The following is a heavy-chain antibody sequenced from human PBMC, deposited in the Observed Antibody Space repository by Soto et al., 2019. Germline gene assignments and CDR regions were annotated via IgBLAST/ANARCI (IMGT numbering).Heavy chain of an antibody. CDR3: ARARYSGYCMDV. D-gene: IGHD5-12*01. CDR2: IGTAGDP. J-gene: IGHJ6*02. Sequence: EVQLVESGGGLVQPGGSLRLSCAASGFTFSSYDMHWVRQATGKGLEWVSAIGTAGDPYYPGSVKGRFTISRENANNSLYLQMNSLRAGDTAVYYCARARYSGYCMDVWGQGTTVTVSS. CDR1: GFTFSSYD. V-gene: IGHV3-13*05.